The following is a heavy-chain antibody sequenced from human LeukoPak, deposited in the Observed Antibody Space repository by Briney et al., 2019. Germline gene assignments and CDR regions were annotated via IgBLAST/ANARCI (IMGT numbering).Heavy chain of an antibody. J-gene: IGHJ3*02. V-gene: IGHV1-18*01. CDR1: GYTFTSYG. CDR2: ISAYNGNT. Sequence: ASVKVSCKASGYTFTSYGISWVRQAPGQGLEWMGWISAYNGNTNYVQKLQGRVTMTTDTSTTTAYMELTNLRSDDTAVYYCARRSSSSPAFDIWAQGTMVTVSS. D-gene: IGHD6-6*01. CDR3: ARRSSSSPAFDI.